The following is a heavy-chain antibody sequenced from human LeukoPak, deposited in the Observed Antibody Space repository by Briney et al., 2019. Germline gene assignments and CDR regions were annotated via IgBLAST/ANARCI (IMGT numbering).Heavy chain of an antibody. V-gene: IGHV1-2*02. Sequence: ASVTVSYKASGYTFTVYYMHWVRQAPGQGLGWMGWINPNSGGTNYAQKFQGRVTMTRDTSISTAYMELSRLRSDDTAVYYCARASDWYNYYYYMDVWGKGTTVTVSS. CDR2: INPNSGGT. J-gene: IGHJ6*03. CDR3: ARASDWYNYYYYMDV. CDR1: GYTFTVYY. D-gene: IGHD3-9*01.